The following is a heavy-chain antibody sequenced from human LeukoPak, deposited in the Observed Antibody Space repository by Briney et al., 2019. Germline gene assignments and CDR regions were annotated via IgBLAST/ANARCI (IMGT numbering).Heavy chain of an antibody. CDR1: GFTFSSYS. J-gene: IGHJ6*03. D-gene: IGHD6-19*01. CDR3: ARGWDSSGRYDYYYMDV. CDR2: ISSSSSYI. Sequence: GGSLRLSCAASGFTFSSYSMNWVRRAPGKGLEWVSSISSSSSYIYYADSVKGRFTISRDNAKNSLYLQMNSLRAEDTAVYYCARGWDSSGRYDYYYMDVWGKGTTVTVSS. V-gene: IGHV3-21*01.